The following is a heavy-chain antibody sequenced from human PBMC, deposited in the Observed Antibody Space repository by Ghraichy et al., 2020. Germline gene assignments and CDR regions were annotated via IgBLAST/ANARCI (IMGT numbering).Heavy chain of an antibody. V-gene: IGHV4-30-4*01. D-gene: IGHD2-15*01. CDR1: GGSISSGDYY. Sequence: SETLSLTCTVSGGSISSGDYYWSWIRQPPGKGLEWIGYIYYSGTTYYNPSLKSRVAISVDTSKNQFSLKLSSVTAADTAVYYCARDSGYCSGGSCSHRPFDYWGQGTLVTVSS. CDR3: ARDSGYCSGGSCSHRPFDY. J-gene: IGHJ4*02. CDR2: IYYSGTT.